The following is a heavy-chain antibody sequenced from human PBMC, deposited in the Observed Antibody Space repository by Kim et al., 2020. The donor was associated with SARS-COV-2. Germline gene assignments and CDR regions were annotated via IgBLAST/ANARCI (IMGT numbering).Heavy chain of an antibody. CDR2: T. V-gene: IGHV4-34*01. Sequence: TNYHPSLKSRVTISVDTSKNQFSLKVTSVTAADTAVYYCARSAAAGTIDYWGQGTLVTVSS. CDR3: ARSAAAGTIDY. D-gene: IGHD6-13*01. J-gene: IGHJ4*02.